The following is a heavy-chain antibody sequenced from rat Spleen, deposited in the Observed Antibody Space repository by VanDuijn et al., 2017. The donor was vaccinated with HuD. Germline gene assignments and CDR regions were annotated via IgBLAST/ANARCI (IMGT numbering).Heavy chain of an antibody. V-gene: IGHV5-25*01. CDR3: VRQDTSGYSNWFAY. J-gene: IGHJ3*01. D-gene: IGHD4-3*01. CDR1: GFTFSNFD. CDR2: ISPGGVT. Sequence: EVQLVESGGGLVQPGRSLKLSCAASGFTFSNFDMAWARQAPTRGLEWVASISPGGVTYYRDSVKGRFTVSRENAKSTLYLLMDSLRSEDTATYYCVRQDTSGYSNWFAYWGQGTLVTVSS.